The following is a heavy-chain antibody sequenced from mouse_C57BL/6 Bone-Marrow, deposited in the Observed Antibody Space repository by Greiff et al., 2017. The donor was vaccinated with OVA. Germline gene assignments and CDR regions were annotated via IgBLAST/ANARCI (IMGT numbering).Heavy chain of an antibody. V-gene: IGHV1-47*01. D-gene: IGHD1-1*01. CDR3: AIFYGSGAMDY. J-gene: IGHJ4*01. CDR2: FHPYNDDT. Sequence: VQRVESGAELVKPGASVKMSCKASGYTFTTYPIEWMKQNHGKSLEWIGNFHPYNDDTKYNEKFKGKATLTVEKSSSTVYLELSRLTSDDSAVYYCAIFYGSGAMDYWGQGTSVTVSS. CDR1: GYTFTTYP.